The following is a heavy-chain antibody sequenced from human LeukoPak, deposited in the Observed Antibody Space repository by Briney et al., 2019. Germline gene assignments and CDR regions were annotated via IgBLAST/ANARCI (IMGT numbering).Heavy chain of an antibody. V-gene: IGHV4-34*01. D-gene: IGHD3-3*01. CDR1: GGSFSGYY. J-gene: IGHJ6*02. Sequence: SETLSLTCAVYGGSFSGYYWSWIRQPPGKGLEWIGEINHSGSTNYNPSLKSRVTISVDTSKNQFSLKLSSVTAADTAVYYCARAVLGVRFLEWLPSRYYGMDAWGQGTTVTVSS. CDR2: INHSGST. CDR3: ARAVLGVRFLEWLPSRYYGMDA.